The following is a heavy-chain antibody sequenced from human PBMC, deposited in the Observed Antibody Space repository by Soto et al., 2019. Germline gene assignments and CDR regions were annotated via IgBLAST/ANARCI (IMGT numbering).Heavy chain of an antibody. D-gene: IGHD4-17*01. CDR1: GGSISSYY. V-gene: IGHV4-59*01. CDR2: IYYSGST. CDR3: ARDPGPSTVPYYYYGMDV. J-gene: IGHJ6*02. Sequence: ASETLSLTCTVSGGSISSYYWSWIRQPPGKGLEWIGYIYYSGSTNYNPSLKSRVTISVDTSKNQFSLKLSSVTAADTAVYCCARDPGPSTVPYYYYGMDVWGQGTTVTVSS.